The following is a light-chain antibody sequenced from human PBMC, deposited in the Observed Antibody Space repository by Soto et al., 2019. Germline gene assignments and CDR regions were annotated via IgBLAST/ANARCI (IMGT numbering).Light chain of an antibody. V-gene: IGKV3-15*01. J-gene: IGKJ1*01. CDR1: QSVSSN. Sequence: EIVMTQSPATLSVSPGERATLSCRASQSVSSNLAWYQQKPCQAPRLLIYGASTRATGIPARFSGSVSGTEFTLTISSLQSEDFAVYYCQQYNNWPPRGTFGQGTKVDSK. CDR2: GAS. CDR3: QQYNNWPPRGT.